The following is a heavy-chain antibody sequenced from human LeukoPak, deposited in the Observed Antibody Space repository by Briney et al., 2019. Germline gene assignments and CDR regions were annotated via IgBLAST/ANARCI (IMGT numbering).Heavy chain of an antibody. CDR3: VKLWFGELGAVYFDY. V-gene: IGHV3-23*01. D-gene: IGHD3-10*01. J-gene: IGHJ4*02. CDR1: GFRFSNYA. Sequence: GGSLTLSCAACGFRFSNYAMSWLRQAPGKGLEWVSGIGGSGSSTYYADSVKGRFTISRDNSKNTLYLQMNSLRAEDTAVYYCVKLWFGELGAVYFDYWGQGTLVTVSS. CDR2: IGGSGSST.